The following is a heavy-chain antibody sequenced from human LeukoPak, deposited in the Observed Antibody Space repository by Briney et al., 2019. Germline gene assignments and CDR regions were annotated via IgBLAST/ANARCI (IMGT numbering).Heavy chain of an antibody. V-gene: IGHV4-59*12. Sequence: PSETLSLTCTVSGGSISGYYWSWIRQPPGKGLEWIGYIYYSGNTNYSPSLSGRVTISVDTPKNQFSLKLSSVTAADTAVYYCARVGDYYDSSGHAPYYFDYWGQGTLVTVSS. CDR3: ARVGDYYDSSGHAPYYFDY. CDR1: GGSISGYY. CDR2: IYYSGNT. D-gene: IGHD3-22*01. J-gene: IGHJ4*02.